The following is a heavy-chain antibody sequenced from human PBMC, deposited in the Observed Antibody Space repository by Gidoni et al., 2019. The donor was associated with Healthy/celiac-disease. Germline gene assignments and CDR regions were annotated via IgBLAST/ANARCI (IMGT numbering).Heavy chain of an antibody. V-gene: IGHV1-2*02. CDR1: GYTFTGYY. J-gene: IGHJ4*02. CDR3: ARGPKRNGDYGFDY. CDR2: INPNSGGT. Sequence: QVQLVQSGAEVKKPGASVKVSCKASGYTFTGYYMHWVRQAPGQGLEWMGWINPNSGGTNDAQKFQGRVTMTRDTSISTAYMELSRLRSDDTAVYYCARGPKRNGDYGFDYWGQGTLVTVSS. D-gene: IGHD4-17*01.